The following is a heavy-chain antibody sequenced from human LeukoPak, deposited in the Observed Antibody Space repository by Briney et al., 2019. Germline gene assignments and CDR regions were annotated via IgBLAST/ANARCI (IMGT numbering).Heavy chain of an antibody. CDR1: GGSISSSNW. CDR2: IYHSGST. D-gene: IGHD4-23*01. Sequence: SGTLSLTCAVSGGSISSSNWWSWIRQPPGKGLEWIGEIYHSGSTNYNPSLKSRVTISVDKSKTQFSLKLSSVTAADTAVYYCARAPTTVVTPYNWFDPWGQGTLVTVSS. J-gene: IGHJ5*02. V-gene: IGHV4-4*02. CDR3: ARAPTTVVTPYNWFDP.